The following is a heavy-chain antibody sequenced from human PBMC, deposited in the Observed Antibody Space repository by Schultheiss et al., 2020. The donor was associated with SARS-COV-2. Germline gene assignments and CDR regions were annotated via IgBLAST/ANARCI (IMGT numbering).Heavy chain of an antibody. CDR3: ARVPGGRFLNRRAFDI. CDR2: INPNSGGT. CDR1: GGTFSSYA. V-gene: IGHV1-8*02. D-gene: IGHD1-14*01. J-gene: IGHJ3*02. Sequence: ASVKVSCKASGGTFSSYAISWVRQAPGQGLEWMGWINPNSGGTGYAQKFQGRVTMTRNTSISTAYMELSSLRSEDTAVYYCARVPGGRFLNRRAFDIWGQGTMVTVSS.